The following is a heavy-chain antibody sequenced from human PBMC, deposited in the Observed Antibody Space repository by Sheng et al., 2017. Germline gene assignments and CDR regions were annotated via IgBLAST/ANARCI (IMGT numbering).Heavy chain of an antibody. D-gene: IGHD4-17*01. CDR1: GYSISSGYY. J-gene: IGHJ4*02. CDR3: ARVSIGGDYGSEVDY. V-gene: IGHV4-38-2*01. CDR2: IYHSGST. Sequence: QVQLQESGPGLVKPSETLSLTCAVSGYSISSGYYWGWIRQPPGKGLEWIGSIYHSGSTYYNPSLKSRVTISVDTSKNQFSLKLSSVTAADTAVYYCARVSIGGDYGSEVDYWGQGTLVTVSS.